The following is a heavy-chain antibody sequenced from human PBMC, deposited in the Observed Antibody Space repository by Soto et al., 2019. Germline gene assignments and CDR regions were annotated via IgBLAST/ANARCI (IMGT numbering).Heavy chain of an antibody. J-gene: IGHJ3*02. V-gene: IGHV3-23*01. CDR2: ISFLGGST. CDR1: GFTFSSYA. D-gene: IGHD7-27*01. CDR3: AKDPGDDPLDAFDI. Sequence: WGSLSLSCASSGFTFSSYAMSWVRQAPGKGLEWVSAISFLGGSTYYADSVKGRFTISRDNSKNTLYLQMNSLRAEDTAVYYCAKDPGDDPLDAFDIWGQGTMVTVSS.